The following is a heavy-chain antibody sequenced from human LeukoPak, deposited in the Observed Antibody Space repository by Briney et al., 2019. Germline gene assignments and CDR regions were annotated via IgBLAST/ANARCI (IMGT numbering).Heavy chain of an antibody. CDR2: IYPDDSDT. CDR1: GYTFTTYW. Sequence: GESLKISCKGSGYTFTTYWIGWVRQMPGRGLEWMGVIYPDDSDTRNSPSFQGQVTISADKSITTAYLHWSSLKASDTAMFYCARHTTARGYDPDAFDIWGQGTMVTVSS. J-gene: IGHJ3*02. V-gene: IGHV5-51*01. D-gene: IGHD5-12*01. CDR3: ARHTTARGYDPDAFDI.